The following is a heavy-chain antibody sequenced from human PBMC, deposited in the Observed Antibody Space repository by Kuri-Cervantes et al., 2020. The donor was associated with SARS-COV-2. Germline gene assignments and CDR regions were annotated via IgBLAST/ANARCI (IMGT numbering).Heavy chain of an antibody. J-gene: IGHJ3*02. CDR2: ISCSGSSI. CDR1: GFTFDDYA. CDR3: ASPIYCSSTSCYFGRSPDAFDI. Sequence: GGSLRLSCAASGFTFDDYAMHWVRQAPGKGLEWVSYISCSGSSIYYADSVKGRFTISRDNAKNSLYLQMNSLRAADTAVYYCASPIYCSSTSCYFGRSPDAFDIWGQGTMVTVSS. V-gene: IGHV3-48*03. D-gene: IGHD2-2*01.